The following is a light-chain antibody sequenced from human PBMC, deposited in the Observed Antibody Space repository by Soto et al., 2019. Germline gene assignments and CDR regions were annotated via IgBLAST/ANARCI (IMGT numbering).Light chain of an antibody. CDR1: SSDVGGYNY. Sequence: VLTQPRSVSGSPGQSVTISCTGTSSDVGGYNYVSWYQQHPGKAPKLMIYDVSKRPSGVPDRFSGSKSGNTASLTISGLQAEDEADYYCCSYAGSYTLYVFGTGTKLTVL. J-gene: IGLJ1*01. CDR2: DVS. V-gene: IGLV2-11*01. CDR3: CSYAGSYTLYV.